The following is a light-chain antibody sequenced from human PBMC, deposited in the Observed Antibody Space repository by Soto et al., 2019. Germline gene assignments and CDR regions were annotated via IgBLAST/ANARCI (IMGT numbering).Light chain of an antibody. CDR3: QPTYSCPPL. V-gene: IGKV1-39*01. J-gene: IGKJ1*01. CDR1: QRIGTN. CDR2: AAS. Sequence: DIQMTQSPSSLSASIGDRVTLTCRASQRIGTNLNSYQQRPGKAPKLLIYAASSMQSGVSCRFRVCRSGSDFTPSITALLREDGATYDCQPTYSCPPLFGHG.